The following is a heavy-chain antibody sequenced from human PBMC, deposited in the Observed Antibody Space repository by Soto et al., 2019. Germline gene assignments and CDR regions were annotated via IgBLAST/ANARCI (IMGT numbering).Heavy chain of an antibody. CDR3: ATQFHHCGGDCYRGPYFGMDV. J-gene: IGHJ6*02. D-gene: IGHD2-21*02. CDR2: ITPYTGGT. Sequence: QVQLVQSGSEVKEPGASVKVSCKASGYTFTGYYVLWVRQAPGQGPECMGWITPYTGGTNYAQKFQGRVNMTRDTSISTAYMELSNLISDDTAVYYCATQFHHCGGDCYRGPYFGMDVWGQGTTVTVSS. V-gene: IGHV1-2*02. CDR1: GYTFTGYY.